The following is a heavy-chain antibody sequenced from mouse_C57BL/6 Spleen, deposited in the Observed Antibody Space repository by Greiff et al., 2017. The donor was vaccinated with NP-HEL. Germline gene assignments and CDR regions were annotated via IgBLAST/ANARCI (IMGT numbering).Heavy chain of an antibody. V-gene: IGHV1-52*01. CDR3: ARTGAQATDYFDY. CDR2: IDPSDSET. CDR1: GYTFTSYW. Sequence: QVQLQQPGAELVRPGSSVKLSCKASGYTFTSYWMHWVKQRPIQGLEWIGNIDPSDSETHYNQKFKDKATLTVDKSSSTAYMQLSSLTSEDSAVYYWARTGAQATDYFDYWGQGTTLTVSS. J-gene: IGHJ2*01. D-gene: IGHD3-2*02.